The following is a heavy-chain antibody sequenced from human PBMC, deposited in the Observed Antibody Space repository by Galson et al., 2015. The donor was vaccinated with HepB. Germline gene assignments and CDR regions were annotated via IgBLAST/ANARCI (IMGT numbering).Heavy chain of an antibody. V-gene: IGHV1-3*01. J-gene: IGHJ5*02. Sequence: SVKVSCKASGYTFTSYAMHWVRQAPGQRLEWMGWINAGNGNTKYSQKFQGRVTITRDTSASTAYMELSSLRSEDTAVYYCARRRYNWNRPADNWFDPWGQGTLVTVSS. CDR3: ARRRYNWNRPADNWFDP. CDR2: INAGNGNT. CDR1: GYTFTSYA. D-gene: IGHD1-20*01.